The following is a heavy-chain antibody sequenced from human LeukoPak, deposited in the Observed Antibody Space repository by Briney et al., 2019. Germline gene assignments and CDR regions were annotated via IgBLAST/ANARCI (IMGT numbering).Heavy chain of an antibody. CDR2: ISSSGSTI. CDR1: GFTFSDYY. J-gene: IGHJ1*01. Sequence: GGSPRLSCAASGFTFSDYYMSWIRQAPGKGLEWVSYISSSGSTIYYADSVKGRFTISRDNAKNSLYLQMNSLRAEDTAVYYCATRARVAAAGAEYFQHWGQGTLVTVSS. D-gene: IGHD6-13*01. CDR3: ATRARVAAAGAEYFQH. V-gene: IGHV3-11*01.